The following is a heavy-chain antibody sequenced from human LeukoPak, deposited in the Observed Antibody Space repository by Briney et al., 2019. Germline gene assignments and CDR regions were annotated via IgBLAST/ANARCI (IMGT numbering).Heavy chain of an antibody. CDR2: ISSTGSTM. V-gene: IGHV3-11*04. J-gene: IGHJ4*02. D-gene: IGHD3-10*01. CDR1: GFTFSDYY. Sequence: GGSLRLSCAASGFTFSDYYMSWIRQAPGKGLEWVSYISSTGSTMFYADSVKGRFTISRDNAKNSLYLQMNSLRAEDTALYYCARETHYGSQIYPVYWGQGTLVTVSS. CDR3: ARETHYGSQIYPVY.